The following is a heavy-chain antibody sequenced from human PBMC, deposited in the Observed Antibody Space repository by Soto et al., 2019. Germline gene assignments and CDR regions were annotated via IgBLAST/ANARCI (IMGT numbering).Heavy chain of an antibody. V-gene: IGHV3-33*08. D-gene: IGHD3-16*02. J-gene: IGHJ4*02. CDR2: IWYDGSNK. CDR1: GFSFSSYS. Sequence: GGSLRLSCAVSGFSFSSYSMNWVRQAPGKGLEWVAVIWYDGSNKYYADSVKGRFTISRDNSKNTLYLQMNSLRAEDTAVYYCARELLPGVLGELSSPFDYWGQGTLVTVSS. CDR3: ARELLPGVLGELSSPFDY.